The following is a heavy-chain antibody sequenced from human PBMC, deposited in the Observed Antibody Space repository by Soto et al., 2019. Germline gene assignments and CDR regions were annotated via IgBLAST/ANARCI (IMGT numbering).Heavy chain of an antibody. CDR2: IIGDGSVI. J-gene: IGHJ4*02. Sequence: EVQLVESGGGLVQPGGSLRLSCAASGFTFRSSWMYWVRQTPGKGPVWVSCIIGDGSVIYYADSVKGRFTISRDNARDTLYLQMNSLTTEDSAVYYCVRDIRWGQGTLVSVSS. CDR3: VRDIR. CDR1: GFTFRSSW. V-gene: IGHV3-74*01.